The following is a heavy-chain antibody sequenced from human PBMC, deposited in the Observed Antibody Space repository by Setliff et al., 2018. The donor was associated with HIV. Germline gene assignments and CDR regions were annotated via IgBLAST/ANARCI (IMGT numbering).Heavy chain of an antibody. Sequence: SETLSLTCTVSGGSISSGGYYWSWIRQHPGKGLEWIGYIYYSGSTYYNPSPKSRVTISVDTSKNQFSLKLSSVTAADTAVYYCARRSYYDITWFDPWGQGTLVTVSS. CDR3: ARRSYYDITWFDP. J-gene: IGHJ5*02. V-gene: IGHV4-31*03. D-gene: IGHD3-9*01. CDR1: GGSISSGGYY. CDR2: IYYSGST.